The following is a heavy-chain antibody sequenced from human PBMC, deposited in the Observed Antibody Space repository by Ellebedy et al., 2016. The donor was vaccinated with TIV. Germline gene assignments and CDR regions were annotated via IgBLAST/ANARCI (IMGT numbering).Heavy chain of an antibody. CDR3: ARHSIRQNYFDP. V-gene: IGHV3-74*01. J-gene: IGHJ5*02. CDR2: INSDGSST. Sequence: GESLKISCAASGFPFSNYWMHWVRQAPGKGLVWVSRINSDGSSTNYADSVKGRFTISRDNAKNTVYLQINSLGAEDTAMYHCARHSIRQNYFDPWGQGTLVSVSS. D-gene: IGHD1-7*01. CDR1: GFPFSNYW.